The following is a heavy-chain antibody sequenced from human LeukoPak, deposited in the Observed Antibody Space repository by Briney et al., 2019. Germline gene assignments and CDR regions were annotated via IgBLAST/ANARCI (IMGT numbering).Heavy chain of an antibody. Sequence: GGSLRLSCAASGFTFSSYAMSWVRQAPGKGLEWVSAISGSGGSTYYADSVKGRFTISRDNSKNTLYLQMNSLRAEDTAVYYRAKDPGIAVAVGFWFDPWGQGTLVAVSS. CDR1: GFTFSSYA. V-gene: IGHV3-23*01. D-gene: IGHD6-19*01. CDR3: AKDPGIAVAVGFWFDP. J-gene: IGHJ5*02. CDR2: ISGSGGST.